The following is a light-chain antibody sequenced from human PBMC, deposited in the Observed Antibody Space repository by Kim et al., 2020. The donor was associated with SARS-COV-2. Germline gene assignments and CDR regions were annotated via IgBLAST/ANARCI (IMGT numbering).Light chain of an antibody. Sequence: DIQMAQSPSSLSASVGDRVAITCRASQSISSYLNWYQQKPGKAPKLLIYAASSLQTGVPSRFSGSGSGTDFTLTIYSLQPEDCATYYCQQSYKIPYTFGQGTKLEI. J-gene: IGKJ2*01. CDR3: QQSYKIPYT. V-gene: IGKV1-39*01. CDR1: QSISSY. CDR2: AAS.